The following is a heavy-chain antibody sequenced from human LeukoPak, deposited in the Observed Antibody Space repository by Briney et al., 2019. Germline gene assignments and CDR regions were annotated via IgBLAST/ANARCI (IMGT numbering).Heavy chain of an antibody. CDR2: IKQDGSDK. V-gene: IGHV3-7*04. CDR3: VGGSGWLTSH. D-gene: IGHD6-19*01. CDR1: GFTFSSYW. Sequence: PGGSLRLSCAASGFTFSSYWMNWVRQAPGKGLEGVANIKQDGSDKNYVDSVKGRFTISRDNAKDSLYLQMNGLRADDTAVYYCVGGSGWLTSHWGQGTMVTVSS. J-gene: IGHJ3*01.